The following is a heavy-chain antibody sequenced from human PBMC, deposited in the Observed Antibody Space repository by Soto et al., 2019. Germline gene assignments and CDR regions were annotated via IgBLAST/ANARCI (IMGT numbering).Heavy chain of an antibody. Sequence: PSETLSLTCAVYGGSFSGYYWSWIRQPPGKGLEWIGYIYYSGSTYYNPSLKSRVTISVDTSKNQFSLKLSSVTAADTAVYYCAREGGYYWFDPWGQGTLVTVSS. V-gene: IGHV4-30-4*01. CDR1: GGSFSGYY. CDR2: IYYSGST. D-gene: IGHD3-16*01. J-gene: IGHJ5*02. CDR3: AREGGYYWFDP.